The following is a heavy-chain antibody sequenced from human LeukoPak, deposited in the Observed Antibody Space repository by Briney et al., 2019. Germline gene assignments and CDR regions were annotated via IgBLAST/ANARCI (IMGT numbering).Heavy chain of an antibody. D-gene: IGHD3-22*01. V-gene: IGHV5-51*01. CDR3: ARLTYYYDSSGYYRPLDY. CDR1: GYIFTSYW. J-gene: IGHJ4*02. Sequence: GESLQISCQGSGYIFTSYWIGWVRRLPGKGLEGMGMIYPGDSDTRYSPSFQGQVTISADKSSSTSYLQWSSLKASHTAMYYCARLTYYYDSSGYYRPLDYWGQGPLVTVSS. CDR2: IYPGDSDT.